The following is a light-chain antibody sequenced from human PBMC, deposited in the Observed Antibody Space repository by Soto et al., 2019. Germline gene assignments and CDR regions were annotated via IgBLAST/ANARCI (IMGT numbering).Light chain of an antibody. V-gene: IGKV3-11*01. CDR2: DAS. Sequence: EIVLTQSPATLSLSPGERATLSCRASQSIGRFLSWYQHKPGQAPRLLIYDASNRATGIPARFSASGSETDFTLTISSLEPEDFAVYYCQQRSSRPREISFGQGTRREIK. J-gene: IGKJ5*01. CDR3: QQRSSRPREIS. CDR1: QSIGRF.